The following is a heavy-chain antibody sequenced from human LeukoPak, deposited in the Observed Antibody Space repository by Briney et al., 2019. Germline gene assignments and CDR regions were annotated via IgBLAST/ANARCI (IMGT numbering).Heavy chain of an antibody. CDR3: TRSFSGPTGAYY. V-gene: IGHV4-31*03. CDR1: GASISSGGYY. Sequence: SETLSLTCTVSGASISSGGYYWSWIRQLPGKGLEWIGYIFYNGNTYYNPSLKSRVTLSVDTSKNQFSLRLCSVTAADTAVYYCTRSFSGPTGAYYWGQGTLVTVSS. CDR2: IFYNGNT. J-gene: IGHJ4*02. D-gene: IGHD6-19*01.